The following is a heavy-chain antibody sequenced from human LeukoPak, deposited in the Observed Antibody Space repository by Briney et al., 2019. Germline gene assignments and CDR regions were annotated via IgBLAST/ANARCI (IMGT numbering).Heavy chain of an antibody. CDR2: IYATGST. V-gene: IGHV4-61*02. CDR3: ARGDCSSTSCQRNYYYGMDV. CDR1: GGSINSGNFY. Sequence: SQTLSPTCTVSGGSINSGNFYWSWIRQPAGEGLEWIGRIYATGSTSYNPSLESRVTISIDTSKNQFSLKLSSVTAADTAVYYCARGDCSSTSCQRNYYYGMDVWGQGTTVTVSS. J-gene: IGHJ6*02. D-gene: IGHD2-2*01.